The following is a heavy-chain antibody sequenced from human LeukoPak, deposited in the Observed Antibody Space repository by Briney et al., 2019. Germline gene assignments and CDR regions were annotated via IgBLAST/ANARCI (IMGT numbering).Heavy chain of an antibody. J-gene: IGHJ4*02. V-gene: IGHV3-30*04. D-gene: IGHD4-23*01. CDR1: GFTFSSYA. CDR2: ISYDGSNK. Sequence: PGGSLRLSCAASGFTFSSYAMHWVRQAPGKGLEWVAVISYDGSNKYYADSVKGRFTISRDNSKNTLYLQMNSLRAEDTAVYYCAKDLDYGGNSFDYWGQGTLVTVSS. CDR3: AKDLDYGGNSFDY.